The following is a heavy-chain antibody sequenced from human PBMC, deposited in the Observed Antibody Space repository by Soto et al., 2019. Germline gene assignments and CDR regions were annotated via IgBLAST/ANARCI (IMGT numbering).Heavy chain of an antibody. CDR3: ASSGGYCSSTSCYSDFDY. V-gene: IGHV1-69*13. Sequence: ASVKVSCKASGGTFSSYAISWVRQAPGQGLEWMGGIIPIFGTANYAQKFQGRVTITADESTSTAYMELSSLRFEDTAVYYCASSGGYCSSTSCYSDFDYWGQGTLVTVSS. CDR1: GGTFSSYA. J-gene: IGHJ4*02. D-gene: IGHD2-2*01. CDR2: IIPIFGTA.